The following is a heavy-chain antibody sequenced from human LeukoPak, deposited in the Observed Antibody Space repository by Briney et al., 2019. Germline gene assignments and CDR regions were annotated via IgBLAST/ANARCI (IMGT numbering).Heavy chain of an antibody. CDR3: VRDNPRCCGVIPSNIDDY. J-gene: IGHJ4*02. CDR1: GFTLSSYW. V-gene: IGHV3-48*04. CDR2: ISSSSSTI. Sequence: GGSLRLSCAASGFTLSSYWMSWVRQAPGKGLEWVSYISSSSSTIYYADSVKGRFTISRDNAKNSLYLQMNSLRAEDTAVYYCVRDNPRCCGVIPSNIDDYWGQGTLVTVSS. D-gene: IGHD2/OR15-2a*01.